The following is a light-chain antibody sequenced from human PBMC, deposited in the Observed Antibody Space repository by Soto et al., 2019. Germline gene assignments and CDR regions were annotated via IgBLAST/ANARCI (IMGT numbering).Light chain of an antibody. V-gene: IGLV1-44*01. Sequence: QLVLTQPPSASGAPGQSVTISCSGSTSNVESETVNWYQQLPGTAPKVVIFNNNKRPSAVPDRFSASKSGTSASLAIRNPQPEEEADYYGVAGNANLKVWLSGGGTKVTAL. CDR1: TSNVESET. CDR2: NNN. CDR3: VAGNANLKVWL. J-gene: IGLJ3*02.